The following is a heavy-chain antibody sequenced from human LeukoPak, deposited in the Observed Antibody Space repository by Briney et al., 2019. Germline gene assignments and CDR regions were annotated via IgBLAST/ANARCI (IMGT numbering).Heavy chain of an antibody. V-gene: IGHV4-34*01. CDR3: ARGPASIVVVPAGHYYYMDV. D-gene: IGHD2-2*01. Sequence: SETLSPTCAVYGGSFSGYCWSWIRQPPGKGLEWIGEINHSGSTNYNPSLKSRVTISVDTSKNQFSLKLSSVTAADTAVYYCARGPASIVVVPAGHYYYMDVWGKGTTVTVSS. CDR2: INHSGST. J-gene: IGHJ6*03. CDR1: GGSFSGYC.